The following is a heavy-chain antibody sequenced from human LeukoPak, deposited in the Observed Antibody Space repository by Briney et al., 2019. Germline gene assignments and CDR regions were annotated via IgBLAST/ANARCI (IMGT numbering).Heavy chain of an antibody. J-gene: IGHJ4*02. CDR3: AKDPSVWGSYRYYFDY. CDR2: ISSSGSTI. D-gene: IGHD3-16*02. V-gene: IGHV3-48*03. CDR1: GFTFSSYE. Sequence: PGGSLRLSCAASGFTFSSYEMNWVRQAPGKGLEWVSYISSSGSTIYYADSVKGRFTISRDNAKNSLYLQMNSLRAEDTALYYCAKDPSVWGSYRYYFDYWGQGTLVTVSS.